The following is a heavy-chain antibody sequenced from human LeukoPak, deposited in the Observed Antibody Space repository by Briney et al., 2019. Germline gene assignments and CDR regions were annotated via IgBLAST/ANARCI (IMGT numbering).Heavy chain of an antibody. Sequence: PSETLSLTCAVYGGSFSGYYWSWIRQPPGKGLEWIGEINHSGSTNYNPSLKSRVTISVDTSKNQFSLKLSSVTAADTAVYYCARFGGGSMVRGVIIGWFDPWGQGTLVTVSS. CDR2: INHSGST. CDR3: ARFGGGSMVRGVIIGWFDP. J-gene: IGHJ5*02. CDR1: GGSFSGYY. D-gene: IGHD3-10*01. V-gene: IGHV4-34*01.